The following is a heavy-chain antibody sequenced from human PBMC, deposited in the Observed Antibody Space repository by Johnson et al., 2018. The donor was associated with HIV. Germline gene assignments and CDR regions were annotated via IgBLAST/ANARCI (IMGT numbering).Heavy chain of an antibody. CDR3: TTESVGYYDSSGYYSVGMGGAFDI. CDR2: ITSKTDGETT. Sequence: VQLVESGGGLIKPGGSLRLSCAAPGFTFSNAWMSWVRQAPGKGLEWVGHITSKTDGETTDYAAPVKGRFTISRDDSKNTLYLHMNSLKSEDTAVYYCTTESVGYYDSSGYYSVGMGGAFDIWGQGTRVTVSA. J-gene: IGHJ3*02. V-gene: IGHV3-15*01. CDR1: GFTFSNAW. D-gene: IGHD3-22*01.